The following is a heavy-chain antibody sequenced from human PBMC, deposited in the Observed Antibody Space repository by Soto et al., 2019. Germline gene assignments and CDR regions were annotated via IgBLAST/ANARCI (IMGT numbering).Heavy chain of an antibody. V-gene: IGHV1-8*01. CDR2: INPNTGYT. Sequence: EASVKVSCKASGYTFTSYDINWVRQATGQGLEWMGWINPNTGYTDYAQKFQDRVTMTGNTSITTAYMELSSLRSEDTALYYCAKDHPRRTSGYFFDYWGQGTPVTVSS. D-gene: IGHD7-27*01. J-gene: IGHJ4*02. CDR1: GYTFTSYD. CDR3: AKDHPRRTSGYFFDY.